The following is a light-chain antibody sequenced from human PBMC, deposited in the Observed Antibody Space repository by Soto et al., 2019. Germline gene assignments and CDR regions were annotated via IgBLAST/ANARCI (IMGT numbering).Light chain of an antibody. CDR2: LGC. Sequence: DIVMTQSPLSLPVTPGEPASISCRSSQSLLHSNGYNFLDWYLQKPGQSPQLLIYLGCNRASGVPDRFSGSGSGTDFTLTISRVEAEDVGVYYCMQALQIPPTFGLGTRVEIK. CDR3: MQALQIPPT. V-gene: IGKV2-28*01. J-gene: IGKJ1*01. CDR1: QSLLHSNGYNF.